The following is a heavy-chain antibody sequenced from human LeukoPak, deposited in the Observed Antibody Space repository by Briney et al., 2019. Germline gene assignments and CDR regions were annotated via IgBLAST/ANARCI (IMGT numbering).Heavy chain of an antibody. Sequence: PSETLSLTCTVSGGSISSHYWSWIRQPPGKGLEWIGYIYYSGSTNYNPSLKSRVTISVDTSKNQFSLKLSSVTAADTAVYYCARDLFRSGVQYWGQGTLVTVSP. D-gene: IGHD3-10*01. CDR3: ARDLFRSGVQY. CDR2: IYYSGST. CDR1: GGSISSHY. V-gene: IGHV4-59*11. J-gene: IGHJ4*02.